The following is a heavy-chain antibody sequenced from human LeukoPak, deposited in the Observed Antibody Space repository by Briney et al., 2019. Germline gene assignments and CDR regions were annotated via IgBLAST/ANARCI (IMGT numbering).Heavy chain of an antibody. J-gene: IGHJ4*02. D-gene: IGHD6-19*01. V-gene: IGHV3-48*04. Sequence: PGGSLRLSCAASGFTFSSYSMNWVRQAPGKGLEWVSYISSSSSTIYYADSVKGRFSISRDNAKNSLYLQMNSLRAEDTAVYYCARGTSPQWLVLLDYWGQGTLVTVSS. CDR3: ARGTSPQWLVLLDY. CDR2: ISSSSSTI. CDR1: GFTFSSYS.